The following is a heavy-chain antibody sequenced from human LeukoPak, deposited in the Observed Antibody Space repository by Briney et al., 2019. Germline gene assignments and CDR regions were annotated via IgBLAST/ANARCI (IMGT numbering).Heavy chain of an antibody. V-gene: IGHV4-59*01. Sequence: PSETLSLTCTVPGGSISTYYWSWIRQPPGKGLGWIGYIYYSGSTKYNPSLKSRVTISVDPSKNQFSLKLRSVTAADTAAYYCARGGFLDPFDPWGRGTLVTVSS. J-gene: IGHJ5*02. CDR3: ARGGFLDPFDP. CDR1: GGSISTYY. CDR2: IYYSGST. D-gene: IGHD1-1*01.